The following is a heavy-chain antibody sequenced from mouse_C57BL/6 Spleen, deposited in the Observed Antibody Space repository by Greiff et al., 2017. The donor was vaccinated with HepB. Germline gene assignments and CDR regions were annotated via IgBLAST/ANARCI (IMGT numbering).Heavy chain of an antibody. J-gene: IGHJ4*01. V-gene: IGHV1-9*01. CDR3: ARPNYYGSSPYYAMDY. Sequence: VQLQQSGAELMKPGASVKLSCKATGYTFTGYWIEWVKQRPGHGLEWIGEILPGSGSTNYNEKIKGKATFTADTSSNTAYMQLSSLTTEDSAIYYCARPNYYGSSPYYAMDYWGQGTSVTVSS. CDR1: GYTFTGYW. D-gene: IGHD1-1*01. CDR2: ILPGSGST.